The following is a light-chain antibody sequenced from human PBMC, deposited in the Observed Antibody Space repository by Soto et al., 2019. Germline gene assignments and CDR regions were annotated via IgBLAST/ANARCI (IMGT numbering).Light chain of an antibody. CDR1: QSGLYSSTNKNY. J-gene: IGKJ2*01. CDR3: QQYYRPPYT. Sequence: DIVMTQSPDSLAVSLGERATINCKSSQSGLYSSTNKNYLAWYQQKPGQPPKLLIYWASTRESGVPDRFSGSGSGTDFTLTISSLQADDVAVYYCQQYYRPPYTFGQGTKVEIK. CDR2: WAS. V-gene: IGKV4-1*01.